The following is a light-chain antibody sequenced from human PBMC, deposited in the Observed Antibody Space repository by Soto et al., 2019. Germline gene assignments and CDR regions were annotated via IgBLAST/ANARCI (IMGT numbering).Light chain of an antibody. V-gene: IGKV3-20*01. CDR2: GAS. CDR1: QSVDRSY. J-gene: IGKJ2*01. Sequence: EGVLTQSPGTLSLSPGERATLSCRASQSVDRSYLAWYQQRPGQAPRLLIYGASSRATGIPDRFSGSGSGTDFTLTISRLEPEDFAVYFCQQYGSSPPMFTFGQGTKLEI. CDR3: QQYGSSPPMFT.